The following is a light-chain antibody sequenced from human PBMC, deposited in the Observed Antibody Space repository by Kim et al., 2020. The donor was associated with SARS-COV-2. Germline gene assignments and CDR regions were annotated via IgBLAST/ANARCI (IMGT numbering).Light chain of an antibody. J-gene: IGKJ4*01. V-gene: IGKV3-20*01. CDR3: QQYADSPLT. Sequence: SPGERAPLSCRTSGSLSANFLAWFQHRPGQAPRLLISRASIRATGIPERFRGSGSGTDFTLTISRLEPEDSAVYYCQQYADSPLTFGGGTKVDIK. CDR2: RAS. CDR1: GSLSANF.